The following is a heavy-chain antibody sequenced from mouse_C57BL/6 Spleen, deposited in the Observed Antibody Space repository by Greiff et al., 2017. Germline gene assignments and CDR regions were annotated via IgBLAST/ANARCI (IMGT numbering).Heavy chain of an antibody. Sequence: VKLQESGAELARPGASVKLSCKASGYTFTSYGISWVKQRTGQGLEWIGEIYPRSGNTYYNEKFKGKATLTADKSSSTAYMELRSLTSEDSAVYFCARQFHYYGSSYYYFDYWGQGTTLTVSS. CDR3: ARQFHYYGSSYYYFDY. CDR2: IYPRSGNT. D-gene: IGHD1-1*01. CDR1: GYTFTSYG. J-gene: IGHJ2*01. V-gene: IGHV1-81*01.